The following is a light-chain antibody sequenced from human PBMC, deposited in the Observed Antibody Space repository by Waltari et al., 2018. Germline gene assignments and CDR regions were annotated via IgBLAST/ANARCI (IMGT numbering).Light chain of an antibody. V-gene: IGKV3-15*01. CDR1: QNARTK. Sequence: IVITQFQANLSASPRDRATLPCRASQNARTKLAWYQHRPCQPPRLLIHDASTRASDIPPRFSGRGSGTDFTLTISSLQSEDFAVYYCQQYNEWSPLTFGGGTQIDIK. J-gene: IGKJ4*01. CDR3: QQYNEWSPLT. CDR2: DAS.